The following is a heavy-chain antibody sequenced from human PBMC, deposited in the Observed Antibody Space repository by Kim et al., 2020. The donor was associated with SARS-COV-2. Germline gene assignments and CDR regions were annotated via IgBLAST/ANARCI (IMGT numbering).Heavy chain of an antibody. CDR2: IKQDGSEK. V-gene: IGHV3-7*01. J-gene: IGHJ4*02. D-gene: IGHD2-15*01. CDR3: ARDRPGVVAATDY. Sequence: GGSLRLSCAASGFTFSSYWMSWVRQAPGKGLEWVANIKQDGSEKYYVDSVKGRFTISRDNAKNSLYLQMNSLRAEDTAVYYCARDRPGVVAATDYWGQGTLVTVSS. CDR1: GFTFSSYW.